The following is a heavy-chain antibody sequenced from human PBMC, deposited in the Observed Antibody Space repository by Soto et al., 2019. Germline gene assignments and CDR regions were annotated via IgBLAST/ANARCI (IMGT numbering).Heavy chain of an antibody. J-gene: IGHJ5*02. CDR1: VASMRSGGYY. V-gene: IGHV4-31*03. Sequence: HLQESGPGLVKPSQTLSLTCPVPVASMRSGGYYWPGIRHSPGKGLEWIGYIYYSGSTYYNPSLESRVAISLDTSRSQFSLTLHSVTAADTAIYYCARDRHNNFFDPWGQGTLVTVSS. CDR2: IYYSGST. CDR3: ARDRHNNFFDP. D-gene: IGHD6-6*01.